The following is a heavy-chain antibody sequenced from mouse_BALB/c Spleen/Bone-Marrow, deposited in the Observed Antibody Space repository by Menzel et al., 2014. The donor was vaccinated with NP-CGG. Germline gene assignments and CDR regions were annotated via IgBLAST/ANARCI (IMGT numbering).Heavy chain of an antibody. CDR3: TRQGNWDHYAMDY. CDR2: ISSGGGYT. J-gene: IGHJ4*01. CDR1: GFTFSTYG. V-gene: IGHV5-6*01. D-gene: IGHD4-1*01. Sequence: EVKLLESGGDLVKPGGSLELSCAASGFTFSTYGMSWVRQTPDKRLEWVATISSGGGYTYYPDSVKGRFTISRDNAKNTLYLQMSSLKSEDTAMYYCTRQGNWDHYAMDYGGQGTPVPVSS.